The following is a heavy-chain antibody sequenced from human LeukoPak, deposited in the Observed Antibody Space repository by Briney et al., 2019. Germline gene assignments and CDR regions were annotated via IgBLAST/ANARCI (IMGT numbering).Heavy chain of an antibody. Sequence: GASVKVSCKSSGYTFTSYYIHWVRQAPGQGLEWMGIIRPRGGNTDYAQKFQGRVTMTRDTSTNTVYMDLSSLRSDDTAVYYCAREKDGTYYFDYWGQGTLVTVSS. D-gene: IGHD2-21*01. V-gene: IGHV1-46*01. CDR3: AREKDGTYYFDY. CDR1: GYTFTSYY. CDR2: IRPRGGNT. J-gene: IGHJ4*02.